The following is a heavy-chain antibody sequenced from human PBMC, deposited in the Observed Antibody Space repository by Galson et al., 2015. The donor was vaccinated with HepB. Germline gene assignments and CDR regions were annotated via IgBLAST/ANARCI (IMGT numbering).Heavy chain of an antibody. CDR1: GFSLSTSGVG. J-gene: IGHJ5*02. Sequence: PALVKPTQTLTLTCTFSGFSLSTSGVGVGWIRQPPGKALEWLALIYWDDDKRYSPSLKSRLTIIKDTSKNQVVLTMTNMDPVDTATYYCARQGEDENSWAFDSSGSNCFDPWGQGTLVTVSS. V-gene: IGHV2-5*02. D-gene: IGHD3-22*01. CDR3: ARQGEDENSWAFDSSGSNCFDP. CDR2: IYWDDDK.